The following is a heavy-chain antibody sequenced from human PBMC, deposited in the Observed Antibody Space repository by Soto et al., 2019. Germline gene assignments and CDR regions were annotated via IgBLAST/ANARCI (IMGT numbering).Heavy chain of an antibody. CDR1: GGSISSDSYY. D-gene: IGHD3-10*01. Sequence: PSETLSLTCTVSGGSISSDSYYWSWIRQPPGKGLEWIGYIYYGGSINYNPSLKSRVTISVDTSKNQFSLKLSSVTAADTAVYYCARHGGGLLWFGDLYYFDYWGQGTLVTVSS. J-gene: IGHJ4*02. CDR3: ARHGGGLLWFGDLYYFDY. CDR2: IYYGGSI. V-gene: IGHV4-61*01.